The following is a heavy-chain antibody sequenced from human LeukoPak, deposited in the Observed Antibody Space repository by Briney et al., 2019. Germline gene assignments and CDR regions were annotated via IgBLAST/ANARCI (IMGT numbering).Heavy chain of an antibody. V-gene: IGHV1-18*01. CDR1: GYTFSSYG. Sequence: ASVKVSCKASGYTFSSYGISWVRQAPGQGLEWMGWISAYNGNTNYAQKLQGRVTMTTDTSTSTAYMELRSLRSDDTAVYYCARGLGGSGSYFLTFDYWGQGTLVTVSS. D-gene: IGHD1-26*01. CDR2: ISAYNGNT. CDR3: ARGLGGSGSYFLTFDY. J-gene: IGHJ4*02.